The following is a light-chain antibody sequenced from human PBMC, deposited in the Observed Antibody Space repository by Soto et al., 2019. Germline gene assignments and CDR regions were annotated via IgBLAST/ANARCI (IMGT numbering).Light chain of an antibody. CDR2: DAS. V-gene: IGKV1-12*01. CDR3: QQANSFPLT. Sequence: DIQMTQSPSSVSASVGDRVTITCRASQGISSWIAWYQQKPEKAPKLVIYDASSLQSGVPSRFSGSGSGTDFTLTISSMQPEDVATYYCQQANSFPLTFGGGTKVEI. CDR1: QGISSW. J-gene: IGKJ4*01.